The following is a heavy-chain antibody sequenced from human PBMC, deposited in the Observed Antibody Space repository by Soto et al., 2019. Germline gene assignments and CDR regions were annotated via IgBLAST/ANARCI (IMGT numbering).Heavy chain of an antibody. CDR3: ARDRPSPSCSSTSSNSYLDY. Sequence: VLSMRLCFAASGFTFSTYAMQWVRQAPGKGLEWVAVISYDGSNKYYADSVKGRFTISRDNSKNTLYLQMNSLRAEDTAGYYWARDRPSPSCSSTSSNSYLDYLGQG. V-gene: IGHV3-30-3*01. D-gene: IGHD2-2*01. CDR2: ISYDGSNK. J-gene: IGHJ4*02. CDR1: GFTFSTYA.